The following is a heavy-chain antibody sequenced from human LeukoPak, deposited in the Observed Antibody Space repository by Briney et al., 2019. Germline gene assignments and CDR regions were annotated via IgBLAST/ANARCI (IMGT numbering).Heavy chain of an antibody. CDR2: INHSGST. V-gene: IGHV4-34*01. CDR3: ARSEAVADPPPDV. D-gene: IGHD6-19*01. CDR1: GGSFSGYY. Sequence: SETLSLTCAVYGGSFSGYYRSWIRQPPGKGLEWIGEINHSGSTNYNPSLKSRVAISVDTSKNQFSLKLSSVTAADTAVYYCARSEAVADPPPDVWGQGTTVTVSS. J-gene: IGHJ6*02.